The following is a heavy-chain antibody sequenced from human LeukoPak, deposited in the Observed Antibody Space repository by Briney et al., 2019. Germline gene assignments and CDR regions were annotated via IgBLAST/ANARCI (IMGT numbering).Heavy chain of an antibody. CDR3: ARHSAVVTPLFDAFDI. J-gene: IGHJ3*02. CDR2: MFYRGST. Sequence: SETLSLTCTVSGASVSSGGYSWYWIRQPPGKGLEWIGYMFYRGSTNYNPSLKSRVTISVDTSKNQFSLKLSSVTAADTAVYYCARHSAVVTPLFDAFDIWGQGTLVTVAS. V-gene: IGHV4-61*08. D-gene: IGHD4-23*01. CDR1: GASVSSGGYS.